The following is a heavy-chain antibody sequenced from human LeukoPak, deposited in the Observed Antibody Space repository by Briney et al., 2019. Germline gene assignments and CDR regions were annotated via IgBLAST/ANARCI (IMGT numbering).Heavy chain of an antibody. CDR3: ASTYSSSWYPSRYYFDY. CDR1: GGSISSYY. CDR2: IYYSGST. D-gene: IGHD6-13*01. J-gene: IGHJ4*02. Sequence: SETLSLTCTVSGGSISSYYWSWIRQPPGKGLEWIGYIYYSGSTNYNPSLKSRVTISVDTSKNQFSLKLSSVTAADTAVYYCASTYSSSWYPSRYYFDYWGQGTLVTVSS. V-gene: IGHV4-59*08.